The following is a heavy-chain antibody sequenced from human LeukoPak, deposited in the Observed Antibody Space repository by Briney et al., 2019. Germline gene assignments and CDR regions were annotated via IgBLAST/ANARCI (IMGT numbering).Heavy chain of an antibody. J-gene: IGHJ4*02. Sequence: PSETLSLTCTVSGGSISSHYWSWIRQPPGKGLEWIGYIYYSGSTNYNPSLKSRVTILVDTSKNQFSLKLSSVTAADTAVYYCARVTLWSGYYFDYWGQGTLVTVSS. CDR2: IYYSGST. CDR3: ARVTLWSGYYFDY. CDR1: GGSISSHY. D-gene: IGHD3-3*01. V-gene: IGHV4-59*11.